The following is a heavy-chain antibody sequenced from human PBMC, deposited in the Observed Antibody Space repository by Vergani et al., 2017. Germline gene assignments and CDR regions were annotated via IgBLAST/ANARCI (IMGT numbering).Heavy chain of an antibody. V-gene: IGHV4-59*01. CDR2: VEDSGYF. Sequence: QVQLQESGPGLVRPSETLSLTCTVSGGSLSGYYWNWIRQTPGEGLEWIGYVEDSGYFNYNPSLKTRVSMSSDTSNNQFSLMLSSVTVADTAVYYCAGSIVRRNAPDYFDNWGQGTLVTVSS. J-gene: IGHJ4*02. CDR3: AGSIVRRNAPDYFDN. CDR1: GGSLSGYY. D-gene: IGHD1-1*01.